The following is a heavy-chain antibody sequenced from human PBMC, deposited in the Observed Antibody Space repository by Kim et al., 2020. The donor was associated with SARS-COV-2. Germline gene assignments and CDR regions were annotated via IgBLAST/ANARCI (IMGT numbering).Heavy chain of an antibody. Sequence: SVKVSCKASGGTFSSYAISWVRQAPGQGLEGMGGIIPIFGTANYAQKFQGRVTITADESTNTDYLELSSLRSEDTAVYYCAGPLWRTRLGYYYYGLDVWGHGPTVTVSS. CDR1: GGTFSSYA. D-gene: IGHD3-16*01. CDR3: AGPLWRTRLGYYYYGLDV. V-gene: IGHV1-69*13. CDR2: IIPIFGTA. J-gene: IGHJ6*02.